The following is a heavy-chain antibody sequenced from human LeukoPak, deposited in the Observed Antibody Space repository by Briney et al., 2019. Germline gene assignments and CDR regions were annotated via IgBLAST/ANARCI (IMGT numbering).Heavy chain of an antibody. CDR2: INHSGST. D-gene: IGHD5-18*01. J-gene: IGHJ4*02. Sequence: SETLSLTCAVYGGSFSGYYWSWIRQPPGKGLEWIGEINHSGSTNYNPSLKSRVTISVDTSKNQFSLKLSSVTAADTAVYYCARGEDTAMATLFDYWGQGTLVTVSP. CDR3: ARGEDTAMATLFDY. CDR1: GGSFSGYY. V-gene: IGHV4-34*01.